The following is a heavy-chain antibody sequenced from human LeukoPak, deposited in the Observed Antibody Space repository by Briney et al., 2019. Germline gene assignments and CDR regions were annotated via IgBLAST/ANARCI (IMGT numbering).Heavy chain of an antibody. Sequence: TGGSLRLSCAASGFTFSSYSMNWVRQAPGKGLEWVSGISERGGSTNYADSVKGRFIISRDTSKNTVYLQMNSLRVEDTAVYFCAKRGIVIRAVIIIGFHKEAYYFDYWGQGILVTVSS. CDR3: AKRGIVIRAVIIIGFHKEAYYFDY. J-gene: IGHJ4*02. D-gene: IGHD3-10*01. CDR2: ISERGGST. V-gene: IGHV3-23*01. CDR1: GFTFSSYS.